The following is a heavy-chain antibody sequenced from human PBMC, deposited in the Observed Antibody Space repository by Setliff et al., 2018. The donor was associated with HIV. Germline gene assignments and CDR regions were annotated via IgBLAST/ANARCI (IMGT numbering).Heavy chain of an antibody. J-gene: IGHJ6*04. CDR2: IFGSGTT. CDR1: TDSFSNFH. CDR3: VRERRWLQEYYYYMDV. V-gene: IGHV4-4*07. D-gene: IGHD3-16*01. Sequence: SETLSLTCSVSTDSFSNFHWSWMRQPAGKGLEWIGRIFGSGTTHYNPSLKSRVTMSIDTSKNQFSLKLNSVTAADTAVYYCVRERRWLQEYYYYMDVWGNGTTVTVSS.